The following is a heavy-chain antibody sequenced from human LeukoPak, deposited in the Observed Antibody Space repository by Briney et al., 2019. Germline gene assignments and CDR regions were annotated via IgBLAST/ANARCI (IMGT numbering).Heavy chain of an antibody. V-gene: IGHV3-9*01. D-gene: IGHD1-26*01. Sequence: GGSLRLSCAASGFTFDDYAMHWVRQAPGKGLEWVSGISWNSGSIGYADSVKGRFTISRDNAKNSLYLQMNSLRAEDTALYYCAKGGGSYQTDAFDIWGQGTMVTVSS. J-gene: IGHJ3*02. CDR2: ISWNSGSI. CDR3: AKGGGSYQTDAFDI. CDR1: GFTFDDYA.